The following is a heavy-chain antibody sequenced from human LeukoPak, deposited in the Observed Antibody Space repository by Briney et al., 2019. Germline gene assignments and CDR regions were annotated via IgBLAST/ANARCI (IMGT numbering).Heavy chain of an antibody. Sequence: GRSLRLSCAASGFTLDDYAMHWVRQAPGKGLEWVSGISWNSGSIGYADSVKGRFTISRDNAKNSLYLQMNSLRAEDMALYYCAKAGVRGYSYGYVDYWGQGTLVTVSS. CDR2: ISWNSGSI. V-gene: IGHV3-9*03. J-gene: IGHJ4*02. D-gene: IGHD5-18*01. CDR3: AKAGVRGYSYGYVDY. CDR1: GFTLDDYA.